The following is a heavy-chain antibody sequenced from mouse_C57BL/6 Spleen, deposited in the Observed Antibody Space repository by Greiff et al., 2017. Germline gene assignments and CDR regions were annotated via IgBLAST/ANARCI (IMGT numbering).Heavy chain of an antibody. CDR2: IYPGSGNT. V-gene: IGHV1-76*01. CDR3: ARDYGSSFGY. J-gene: IGHJ2*01. CDR1: GYTFTDYY. D-gene: IGHD1-1*01. Sequence: VKLQQSGAELVRPGASVKLSCKASGYTFTDYYINWVKQRPGQGLEWIARIYPGSGNTNYNEKFKGKATLTAEKSSSTAYMQLSSLTSEDSAVYFCARDYGSSFGYWGQGTTLTVAS.